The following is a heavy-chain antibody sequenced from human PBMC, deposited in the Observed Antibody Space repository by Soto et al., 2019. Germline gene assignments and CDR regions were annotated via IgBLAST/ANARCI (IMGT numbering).Heavy chain of an antibody. CDR1: GFTFSSYS. CDR3: ARDYSSYGPFDY. CDR2: ISSSSTI. D-gene: IGHD5-18*01. V-gene: IGHV3-48*01. J-gene: IGHJ4*02. Sequence: AGGSLRLSCAASGFTFSSYSMNWVRQAPGKGLEWVSYISSSSTIYYADSVKGRFTISRDNAKNSLYLQMNSLRAEDTAVYYCARDYSSYGPFDYWGQGTLVTVSS.